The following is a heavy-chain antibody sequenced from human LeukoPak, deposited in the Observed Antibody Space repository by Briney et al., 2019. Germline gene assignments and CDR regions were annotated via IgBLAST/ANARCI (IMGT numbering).Heavy chain of an antibody. Sequence: PERSLRLSCAASGFTFSSYGSHWVRQAPGKGLEWLAVIWYDGSNKYYADSVKGRFTISRDSSKNTLYLQMNSLRAEDTAVYYCAKDGSGGGWKWFDPWGQGTLVTVSS. D-gene: IGHD2-15*01. CDR1: GFTFSSYG. CDR2: IWYDGSNK. J-gene: IGHJ5*02. V-gene: IGHV3-33*06. CDR3: AKDGSGGGWKWFDP.